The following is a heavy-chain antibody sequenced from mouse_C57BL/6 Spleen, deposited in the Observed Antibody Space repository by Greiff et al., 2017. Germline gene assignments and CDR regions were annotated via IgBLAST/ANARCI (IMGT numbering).Heavy chain of an antibody. V-gene: IGHV1-50*01. CDR2: IDPTDSYT. CDR3: GRAGGSSLDY. Sequence: QVQLQQPGPELVKPGASVKLSCKASGYTFTSYCMQWVKQSPGQGLEWIGEIDPTDSYTNYNQKFKGKATLTVDTSSSTAYMELRSLTYEDAADYYGGRAGGSSLDYWGQGTTLTVSS. J-gene: IGHJ2*01. CDR1: GYTFTSYC. D-gene: IGHD1-1*01.